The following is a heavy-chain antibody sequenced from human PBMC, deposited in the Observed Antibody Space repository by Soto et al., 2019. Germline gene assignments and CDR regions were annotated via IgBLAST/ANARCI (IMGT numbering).Heavy chain of an antibody. V-gene: IGHV3-13*04. D-gene: IGHD6-13*01. CDR3: ASSAAGSLDY. CDR2: IGTAGDT. J-gene: IGHJ4*02. Sequence: LEWVSAIGTAGDTYYPGSVKGRFTISRENAKNSLYLQMNSLRAGDTAVYYCASSAAGSLDYWGQGTLVTVSS.